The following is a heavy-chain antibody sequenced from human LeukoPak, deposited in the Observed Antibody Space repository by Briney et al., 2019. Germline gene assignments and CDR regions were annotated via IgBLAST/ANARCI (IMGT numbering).Heavy chain of an antibody. V-gene: IGHV4-59*01. Sequence: SETLSLTCTVSGGSIRSYYWSWIRQPPGKGLEWIGYIYYSGSTNYNPSLKSRVTISVDTSKNQFSLKLSSVTAADTAVYYCASGIAAAETFDYWGQGTLVTVSS. D-gene: IGHD6-13*01. CDR1: GGSIRSYY. CDR2: IYYSGST. J-gene: IGHJ4*02. CDR3: ASGIAAAETFDY.